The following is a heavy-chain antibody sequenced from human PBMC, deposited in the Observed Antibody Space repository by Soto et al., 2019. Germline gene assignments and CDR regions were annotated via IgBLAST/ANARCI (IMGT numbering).Heavy chain of an antibody. V-gene: IGHV1-2*04. CDR3: ASEGYYYGSGSHGMDV. CDR2: INPNSGGT. CDR1: GYTFTGYY. Sequence: ASVKVSCKASGYTFTGYYMHWVRQAPGQGLEWMGWINPNSGGTNYAQKFQGWVTMTRDTSISTAYMELSRLRSDDTAVYYCASEGYYYGSGSHGMDVWGQGTTVTVSS. J-gene: IGHJ6*02. D-gene: IGHD3-10*01.